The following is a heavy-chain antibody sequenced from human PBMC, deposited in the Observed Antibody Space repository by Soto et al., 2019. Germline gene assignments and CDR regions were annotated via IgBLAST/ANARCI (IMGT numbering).Heavy chain of an antibody. J-gene: IGHJ4*02. V-gene: IGHV3-23*01. CDR1: GFIFTSYA. CDR2: ISGSGGST. D-gene: IGHD3-10*01. Sequence: GGSLRLSCAASGFIFTSYAMTWVRQAPGKGLEWVSGISGSGGSTYYAGSVRGRFTISRDNSKNTLYLQMNSLRADDTADYYCAKGSEAYFYGSGSSVGADYWGQGTLVTVSS. CDR3: AKGSEAYFYGSGSSVGADY.